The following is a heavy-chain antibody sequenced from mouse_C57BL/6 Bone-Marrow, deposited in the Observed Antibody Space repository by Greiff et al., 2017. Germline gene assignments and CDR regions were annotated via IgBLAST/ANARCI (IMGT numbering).Heavy chain of an antibody. V-gene: IGHV5-4*01. CDR3: ARDGPTGVDY. CDR2: ISDGGSYT. Sequence: EVMLVESGGGLVKPGGSLKLSCAASGFTFSSYAMSWVRQTPEKRLEWVATISDGGSYTYYPDNVKGRFTISRDNAKKNLYLQMSHLKSEDTAMYYCARDGPTGVDYWGQGTTLTVSS. J-gene: IGHJ2*01. CDR1: GFTFSSYA. D-gene: IGHD1-1*01.